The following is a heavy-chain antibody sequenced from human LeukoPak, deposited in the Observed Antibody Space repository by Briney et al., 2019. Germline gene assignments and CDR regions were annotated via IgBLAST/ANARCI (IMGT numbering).Heavy chain of an antibody. V-gene: IGHV3-30-3*02. J-gene: IGHJ4*02. Sequence: GGSLRLSCVASGFTFSSYAMHWVRQAPGKGLEWVALISYDGSNKYYADSVKGRFTISRDNSKNTLYLQMNSLRAEDTAVYYCAKMVGGYGAFDYWGQGTLVTVSS. CDR1: GFTFSSYA. D-gene: IGHD5-12*01. CDR3: AKMVGGYGAFDY. CDR2: ISYDGSNK.